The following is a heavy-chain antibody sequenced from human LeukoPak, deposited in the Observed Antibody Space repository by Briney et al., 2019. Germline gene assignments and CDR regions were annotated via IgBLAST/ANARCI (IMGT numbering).Heavy chain of an antibody. Sequence: SETLSLTCTVSGGSISSSSYYWGWIRQPPGKGLEWIGSIYYSGSTYYNPSLKSRVTISVDTSKNQFSLKLSSVTAADTAVYYCARDSRVVYYDILTGEYYFDYWGQGTLVTVSS. J-gene: IGHJ4*02. CDR1: GGSISSSSYY. D-gene: IGHD3-9*01. V-gene: IGHV4-39*07. CDR3: ARDSRVVYYDILTGEYYFDY. CDR2: IYYSGST.